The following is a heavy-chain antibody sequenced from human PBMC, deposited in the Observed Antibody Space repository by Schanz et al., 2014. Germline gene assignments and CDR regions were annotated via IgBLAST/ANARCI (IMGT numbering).Heavy chain of an antibody. D-gene: IGHD3-10*01. V-gene: IGHV1-18*01. CDR3: ARVHIATYHYNSPGAFDI. CDR2: INAHTGNT. Sequence: QLMQPGSEVRKPVASVKVSCKASGYIFGSHGMTWVRQAPGQGPELMGWINAHTGNTQYAQKFQGRVNMTRDTVTTTVHLELTRLRTDDTAIYYCARVHIATYHYNSPGAFDIWGQGTRVTVSS. J-gene: IGHJ3*02. CDR1: GYIFGSHG.